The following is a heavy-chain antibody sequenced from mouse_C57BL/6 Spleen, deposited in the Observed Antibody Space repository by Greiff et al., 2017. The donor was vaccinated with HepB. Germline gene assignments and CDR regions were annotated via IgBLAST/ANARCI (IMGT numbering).Heavy chain of an antibody. CDR2: IDPSDSYT. Sequence: QVQLQQPGVELVKPGASVKLSCKASGYTFTSYWMQWVKQRPGQGLEWIGEIDPSDSYTNYNQKFKGKATLTVDTSSSTAYMQLSSLTSEDSAVYYCARMIYYGYENYFDYWGQGTTLTVSS. V-gene: IGHV1-50*01. J-gene: IGHJ2*01. D-gene: IGHD2-2*01. CDR3: ARMIYYGYENYFDY. CDR1: GYTFTSYW.